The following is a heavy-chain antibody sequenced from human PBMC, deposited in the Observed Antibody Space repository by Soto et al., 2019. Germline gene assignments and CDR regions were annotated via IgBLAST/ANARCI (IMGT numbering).Heavy chain of an antibody. D-gene: IGHD3-10*01. Sequence: QVQLQQWGAGLLKPSETLSLTCAVYGESFSGFYWSWIRQPPGKGLEWIGEINHGGSTNYHPSLNSRVTMSVDTSKNQFSLKLSSVTAAEPAVYYCARGQYSLIRRVIANDYWGQGTLVTVSS. CDR1: GESFSGFY. CDR3: ARGQYSLIRRVIANDY. V-gene: IGHV4-34*01. J-gene: IGHJ4*02. CDR2: INHGGST.